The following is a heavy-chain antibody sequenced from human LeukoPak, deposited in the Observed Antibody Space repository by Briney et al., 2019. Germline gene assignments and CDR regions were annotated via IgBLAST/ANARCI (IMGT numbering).Heavy chain of an antibody. CDR3: ARDLKWLSLYYFDY. D-gene: IGHD3-22*01. V-gene: IGHV1-2*02. Sequence: ASVKVSCKASGYTFSAYYIHWVRQAPGQGLEWMGWINPNNNGTNYSQDFQGRLTMTWDTSISTAYMDLSRLRSDDTAVYYCARDLKWLSLYYFDYWGQGTLVTVSP. CDR2: INPNNNGT. CDR1: GYTFSAYY. J-gene: IGHJ4*02.